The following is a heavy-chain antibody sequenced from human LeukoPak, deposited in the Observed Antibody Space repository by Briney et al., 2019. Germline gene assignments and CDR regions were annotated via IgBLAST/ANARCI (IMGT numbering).Heavy chain of an antibody. J-gene: IGHJ5*02. CDR2: INHSGST. V-gene: IGHV4-34*01. Sequence: SETLSLTCAVYGGSFSGYYWSWIRQPPGKGLEWIGEINHSGSTNYNPSLESRVTISVDTSKNQFSLKLSSVTAADTAVYYCARGYSSSWYGRWFDPWGQGTLVTVSS. CDR1: GGSFSGYY. D-gene: IGHD6-13*01. CDR3: ARGYSSSWYGRWFDP.